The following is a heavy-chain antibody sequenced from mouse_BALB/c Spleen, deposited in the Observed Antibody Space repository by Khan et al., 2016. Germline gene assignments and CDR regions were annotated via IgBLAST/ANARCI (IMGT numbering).Heavy chain of an antibody. CDR2: INPSRGYT. Sequence: QVQLQQSGAELARPGASGKRSCKASGYTFTSYTMHGVKKRPGQGREWIGYINPSRGYTNYNKKLKDKATLNADKSSRTAYMQLSSLTSEYSAVYYCASSYGSSYGGYFDVWGAGTTVTVSS. D-gene: IGHD1-1*01. CDR3: ASSYGSSYGGYFDV. V-gene: IGHV1-4*01. J-gene: IGHJ1*01. CDR1: GYTFTSYT.